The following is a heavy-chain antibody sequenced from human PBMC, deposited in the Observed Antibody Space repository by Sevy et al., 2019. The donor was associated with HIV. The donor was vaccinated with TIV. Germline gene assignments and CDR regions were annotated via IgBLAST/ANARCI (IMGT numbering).Heavy chain of an antibody. V-gene: IGHV3-48*03. CDR2: ISSSGSTI. D-gene: IGHD6-19*01. Sequence: GGCLRLSCAASGFTFSSYEMNWVRQAPGKGLEWVSYISSSGSTIYYADSVKGRFTISRDNAKNSLYLQMNSLRAEDTAVYYCARAGIVVAATDYWGQGTLVTVSS. CDR3: ARAGIVVAATDY. CDR1: GFTFSSYE. J-gene: IGHJ4*02.